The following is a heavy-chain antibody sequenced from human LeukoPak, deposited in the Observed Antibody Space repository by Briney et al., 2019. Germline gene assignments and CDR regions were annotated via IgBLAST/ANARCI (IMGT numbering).Heavy chain of an antibody. CDR2: INPNSGGT. V-gene: IGHV1-2*02. D-gene: IGHD6-19*01. Sequence: YTFTGYYXXWVRQAPGQGXEWXXWINPNSGGTNYAQKFQDRVTVTSDRSISTVYMELSRLRSDDTAVYYCVRVRQWLANWFDPWGHGTLVTVSS. J-gene: IGHJ5*02. CDR3: VRVRQWLANWFDP. CDR1: YTFTGYY.